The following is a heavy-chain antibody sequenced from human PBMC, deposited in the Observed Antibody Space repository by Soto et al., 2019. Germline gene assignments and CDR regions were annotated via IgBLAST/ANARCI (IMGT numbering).Heavy chain of an antibody. CDR1: GGTFSSYA. CDR2: IIPIFGTA. V-gene: IGHV1-69*13. CDR3: ARGRTEGDGYNYFDY. J-gene: IGHJ4*02. Sequence: ASVKVSCKASGGTFSSYAISWVRQAPGQGLEWMGGIIPIFGTANYAQKFQGRVTITADESTSTAYMELSSLRSEDTAVYYCARGRTEGDGYNYFDYWGQGTLVTVSS. D-gene: IGHD5-12*01.